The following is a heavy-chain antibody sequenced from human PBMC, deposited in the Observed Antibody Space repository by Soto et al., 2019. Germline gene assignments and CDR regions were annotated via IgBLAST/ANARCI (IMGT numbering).Heavy chain of an antibody. J-gene: IGHJ5*02. Sequence: QVQLQESGPGLVKPSQTLSLTCTVSGGSISSGGYYWSWIRQHPGKGLEWIGYIYYSGSTYYNPSLKIRVTLTVDTSKNQFSLKLSSVTAADTAVYYCAGGWHYYDSSGLAPWGQGTLVTVSS. CDR3: AGGWHYYDSSGLAP. CDR1: GGSISSGGYY. CDR2: IYYSGST. V-gene: IGHV4-31*03. D-gene: IGHD3-22*01.